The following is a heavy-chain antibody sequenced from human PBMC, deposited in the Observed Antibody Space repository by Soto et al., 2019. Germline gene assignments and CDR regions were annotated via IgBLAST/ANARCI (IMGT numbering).Heavy chain of an antibody. CDR2: IYYSGST. J-gene: IGHJ5*02. CDR1: GGSISSRGYY. CDR3: ATSTWFDP. D-gene: IGHD2-2*01. Sequence: QLQLQESGPGLVKPSETLSLTCTVSGGSISSRGYYWGWVRQPPGKGLEWIGTIYYSGSTYYNPSLKRRVTISVDTSQTQFSLKLSSVTAAGAAVYYCATSTWFDPWGQGTLVTVSS. V-gene: IGHV4-39*01.